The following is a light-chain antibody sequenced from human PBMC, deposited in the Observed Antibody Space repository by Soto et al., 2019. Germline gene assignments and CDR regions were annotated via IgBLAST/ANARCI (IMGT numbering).Light chain of an antibody. J-gene: IGKJ1*01. V-gene: IGKV3-20*01. CDR3: QQYASSPWT. CDR2: GAS. CDR1: QSVSSSY. Sequence: ESVLTQSPDTLSLSPGERATLSCRASQSVSSSYLAWYQQKPGQAPRLLIYGASSRATGIPDRFSGSGSGTDFPLTISSLEPEEFALYYCQQYASSPWTFGQGTKLEI.